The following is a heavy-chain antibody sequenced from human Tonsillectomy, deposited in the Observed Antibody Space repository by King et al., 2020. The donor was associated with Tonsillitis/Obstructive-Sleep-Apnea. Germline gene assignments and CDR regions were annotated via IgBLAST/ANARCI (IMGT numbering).Heavy chain of an antibody. CDR1: GFTFSSYW. J-gene: IGHJ4*02. D-gene: IGHD3-3*01. V-gene: IGHV3-7*03. Sequence: VQLVESGGGLVQPGGSLRLSCAASGFTFSSYWMSWVRQAPGKGLEWVANIKQDGSEKYYVDSVKGRFTISRDNDKNSLYLQMNSLTAEDTAVYYCARGAKYYDFWSGYSDFWGQGTLVTVSS. CDR2: IKQDGSEK. CDR3: ARGAKYYDFWSGYSDF.